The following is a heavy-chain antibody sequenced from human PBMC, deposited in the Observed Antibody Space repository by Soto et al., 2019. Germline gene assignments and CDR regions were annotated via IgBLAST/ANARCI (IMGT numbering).Heavy chain of an antibody. V-gene: IGHV3-74*01. CDR1: GFTFSSYW. J-gene: IGHJ6*03. Sequence: PGGSLRLSCAASGFTFSSYWMHWVRQAPGKGLVWVSRINSDGSSTSYADSVKGRFTISRDNAKNTLYLQMNSLRAEDTAVYYCGRGTSSTSYYYYYMDVWGKGTTVTVSS. CDR3: GRGTSSTSYYYYYMDV. CDR2: INSDGSST. D-gene: IGHD2-2*01.